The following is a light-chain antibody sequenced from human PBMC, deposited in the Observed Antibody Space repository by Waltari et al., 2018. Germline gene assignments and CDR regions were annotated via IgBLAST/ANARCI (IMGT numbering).Light chain of an antibody. CDR1: SSNIGSHY. V-gene: IGLV1-47*02. Sequence: SVLTQPPSASGAPGQRVTISCSGSSSNIGSHYVYWYQQLPGTAPKPLTYTDDRRAAGVPDRVSASKSGTSASLAISGLRSEDEADYYCAAWDDSPSGHVVFGGGTKLTVL. J-gene: IGLJ2*01. CDR2: TDD. CDR3: AAWDDSPSGHVV.